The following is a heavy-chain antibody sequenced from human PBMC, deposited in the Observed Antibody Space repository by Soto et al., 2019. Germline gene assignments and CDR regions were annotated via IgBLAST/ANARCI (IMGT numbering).Heavy chain of an antibody. CDR1: GGTFSSYA. J-gene: IGHJ4*02. CDR2: IIPIFGTA. D-gene: IGHD3-22*01. V-gene: IGHV1-69*13. Sequence: GASVKVSCKASGGTFSSYAISWVRQAPGQGLEWMGGIIPIFGTANYAQKFQGRVTITADESTSTAYMELSSLRSEDTAVYYCATEPHYYDSSGYYYVQTVFGYWGQGTLVTVSS. CDR3: ATEPHYYDSSGYYYVQTVFGY.